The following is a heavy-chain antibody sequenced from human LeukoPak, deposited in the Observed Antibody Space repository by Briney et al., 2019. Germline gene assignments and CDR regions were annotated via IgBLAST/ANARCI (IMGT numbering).Heavy chain of an antibody. Sequence: SETLSLTCAVSGYSISSGYYWGWIRQPPGKGLEWIGSIHHSGSTYYNPSLKSRVTISVDTSKNQFSLKLSSVTAADTAVYYCAREGSRYFDWLPVIDYWGQGTLVTVSS. CDR3: AREGSRYFDWLPVIDY. V-gene: IGHV4-38-2*02. D-gene: IGHD3-9*01. CDR2: IHHSGST. CDR1: GYSISSGYY. J-gene: IGHJ4*02.